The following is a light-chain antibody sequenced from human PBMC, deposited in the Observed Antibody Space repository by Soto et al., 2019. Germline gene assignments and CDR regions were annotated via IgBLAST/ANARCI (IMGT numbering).Light chain of an antibody. Sequence: QSALTQPASVSGSPGQSITISCTGTSSDVGSHHLVSWYQQHPGQAPKLMIYEVSKRPLGVSARFSASKSGNTASRTIAGLQAEDEADYYCCSYGGSRAVFGGGTQLTVL. V-gene: IGLV2-23*02. CDR1: SSDVGSHHL. CDR2: EVS. CDR3: CSYGGSRAV. J-gene: IGLJ7*01.